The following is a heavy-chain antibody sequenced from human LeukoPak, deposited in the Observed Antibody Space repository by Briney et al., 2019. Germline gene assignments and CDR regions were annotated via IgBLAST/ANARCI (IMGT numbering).Heavy chain of an antibody. CDR2: INTDGSST. CDR3: ARVESNYDFWSGYYTGSPRFDY. CDR1: GFTFSSYW. J-gene: IGHJ4*02. D-gene: IGHD3-3*01. Sequence: GGSLRLSCAASGFTFSSYWMHWVRQAPGKGLVWVSRINTDGSSTSYADSVKGRFTISRDNAKNTLYLQMNSLRAEDTAVYYCARVESNYDFWSGYYTGSPRFDYWGQGTLVTVSS. V-gene: IGHV3-74*01.